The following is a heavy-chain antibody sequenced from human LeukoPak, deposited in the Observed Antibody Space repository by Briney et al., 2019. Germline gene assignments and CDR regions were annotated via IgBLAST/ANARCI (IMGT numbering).Heavy chain of an antibody. CDR3: ARQPPLRDFWSGFSHYYGMDV. J-gene: IGHJ6*02. V-gene: IGHV4-59*01. CDR1: GGSISSYY. D-gene: IGHD3-3*01. Sequence: PSETLSLTCTVSGGSISSYYWSWIRQPPGKGLEWIGYIYYSGSTNYNPSLKSRVTISVDTSKNQFSLKLSSVTAADTAVYYCARQPPLRDFWSGFSHYYGMDVWGQGTTVTVSS. CDR2: IYYSGST.